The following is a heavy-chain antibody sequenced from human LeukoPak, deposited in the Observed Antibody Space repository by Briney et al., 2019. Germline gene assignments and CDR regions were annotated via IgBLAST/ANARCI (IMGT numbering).Heavy chain of an antibody. J-gene: IGHJ4*02. CDR1: GFTFNPYS. Sequence: PGGSLRLFCAASGFTFNPYSMNWVRQAPGKGLEWVSSIDGISKAIHYAESIKGRFTVSRDNAKNSLYLQMNSLRAEDTAVYYCARLRGSSGWYYFDSWGQGTLVTVSS. CDR3: ARLRGSSGWYYFDS. V-gene: IGHV3-21*01. D-gene: IGHD6-19*01. CDR2: IDGISKAI.